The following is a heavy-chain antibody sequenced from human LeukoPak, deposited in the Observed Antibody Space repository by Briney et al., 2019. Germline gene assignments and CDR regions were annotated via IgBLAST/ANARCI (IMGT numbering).Heavy chain of an antibody. Sequence: ASVKVSCKASGYTFTSYGISWVRQAPGQGREWMGWISAYNGNTNYAQKLQGRVTMTTDTSTSTAYMELRSLRSDDTAVYYCARDGNTESYYYYMDVWGKGTTVTVSS. CDR2: ISAYNGNT. CDR3: ARDGNTESYYYYMDV. D-gene: IGHD1-1*01. CDR1: GYTFTSYG. J-gene: IGHJ6*03. V-gene: IGHV1-18*01.